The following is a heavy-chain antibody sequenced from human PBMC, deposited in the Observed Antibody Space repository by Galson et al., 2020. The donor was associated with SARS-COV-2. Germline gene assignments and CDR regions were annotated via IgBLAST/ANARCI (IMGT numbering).Heavy chain of an antibody. D-gene: IGHD3-22*01. J-gene: IGHJ4*02. Sequence: SSVKVSCKASGGTFSSYAISWVRQAPGQGLEWMGGIIPIFGTANYAQKFQGRVTITADESTSTAYMELSSLRSEDTAVYYCARMYYYDSSGYYTPFDYWGQGTLVTVSS. V-gene: IGHV1-69*13. CDR3: ARMYYYDSSGYYTPFDY. CDR1: GGTFSSYA. CDR2: IIPIFGTA.